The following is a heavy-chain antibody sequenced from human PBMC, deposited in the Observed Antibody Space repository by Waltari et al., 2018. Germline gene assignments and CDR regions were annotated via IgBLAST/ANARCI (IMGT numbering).Heavy chain of an antibody. CDR2: TYYRSKLYN. V-gene: IGHV6-1*01. J-gene: IGHJ3*02. CDR3: ALEYYYDSSGPPAFDI. Sequence: QVQLQQSGPGLVKPSQNLSLTCAISGASVSSNSTAWNWIRQSTSRGLEWLGRTYYRSKLYNDYAVSVKSRITINPDTSKNQFSLQLNSVTPEDTAVYYCALEYYYDSSGPPAFDIWGQGTMVTVSS. CDR1: GASVSSNSTA. D-gene: IGHD3-22*01.